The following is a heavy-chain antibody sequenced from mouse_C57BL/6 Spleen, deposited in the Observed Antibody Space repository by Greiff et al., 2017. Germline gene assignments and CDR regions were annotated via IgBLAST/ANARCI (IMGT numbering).Heavy chain of an antibody. CDR1: GFTFSSYA. J-gene: IGHJ2*01. CDR2: ISSGGDYI. V-gene: IGHV5-9-1*02. Sequence: EVKLMESGEGLVKPGGSLKLSCAASGFTFSSYAMSWVRQTPEKRLEWVAYISSGGDYIYYADTVNGRFTISRDNARNTLYLQMSSLKSEDTAMYYCTREGYYFDYWGQGTTLTVSS. D-gene: IGHD3-3*01. CDR3: TREGYYFDY.